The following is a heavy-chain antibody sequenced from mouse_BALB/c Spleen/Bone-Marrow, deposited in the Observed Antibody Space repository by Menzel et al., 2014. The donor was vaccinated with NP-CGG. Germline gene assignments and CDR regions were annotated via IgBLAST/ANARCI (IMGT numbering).Heavy chain of an antibody. D-gene: IGHD3-2*02. Sequence: EVMLVESGGGLVKPGGSLKLSCAASGFIFSSYAMSWVRQSPEKRLEWVAEISSGGSYTYYPDTVTGRFTISRGNAKNTLYLEMSSLRSEDTAMYYCARSPQRDYAMDYWGQGTSVTVSS. CDR2: ISSGGSYT. J-gene: IGHJ4*01. V-gene: IGHV5-9-4*01. CDR3: ARSPQRDYAMDY. CDR1: GFIFSSYA.